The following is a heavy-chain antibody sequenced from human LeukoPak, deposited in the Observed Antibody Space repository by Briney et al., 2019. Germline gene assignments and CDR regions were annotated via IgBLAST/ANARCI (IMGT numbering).Heavy chain of an antibody. Sequence: SGGSLRLSCAASGFTFSSYAMSWVRQAPGKGLEWVSAISGSGGSTYYADSVKGRFTISRDNSKNTLYLQMNSLRAEDTAVYYCAKSEENYYFYGMDVWGQGTTVTVSS. CDR2: ISGSGGST. CDR1: GFTFSSYA. J-gene: IGHJ6*02. V-gene: IGHV3-23*01. CDR3: AKSEENYYFYGMDV.